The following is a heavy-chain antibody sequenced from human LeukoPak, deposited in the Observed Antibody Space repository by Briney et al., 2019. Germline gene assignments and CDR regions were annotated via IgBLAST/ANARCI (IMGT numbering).Heavy chain of an antibody. J-gene: IGHJ4*02. CDR1: GFTFTNYA. CDR2: ISGSGDFT. Sequence: AGGSLRLSCAASGFTFTNYAMGWVRQAPGKGLEWVSDISGSGDFTYYADSVKGRFTISRDKSKNTLYLQMNSLRAEDTAVYYCAKDGARDGYNYPDYWGQGTLVTVSS. D-gene: IGHD5-24*01. V-gene: IGHV3-23*01. CDR3: AKDGARDGYNYPDY.